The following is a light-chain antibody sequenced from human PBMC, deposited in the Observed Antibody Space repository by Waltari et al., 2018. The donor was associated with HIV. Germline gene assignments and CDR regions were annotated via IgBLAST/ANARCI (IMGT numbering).Light chain of an antibody. CDR2: EVS. CDR1: SNDVGGYKF. CDR3: TAHTSTSTWV. V-gene: IGLV2-14*01. J-gene: IGLJ3*02. Sequence: QSALTQPAYVTGSPGQSITISCTGTSNDVGGYKFVSWYQQHPGKAPKLIIYEVSNRPSGVSNRFSGSKSGNTASLTISGLQAEDEADYYCTAHTSTSTWVFGGGTKLTVL.